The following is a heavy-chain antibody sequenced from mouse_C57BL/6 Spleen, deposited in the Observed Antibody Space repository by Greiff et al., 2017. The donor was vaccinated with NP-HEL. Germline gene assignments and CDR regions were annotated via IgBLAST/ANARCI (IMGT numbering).Heavy chain of an antibody. V-gene: IGHV7-3*01. CDR2: IRNKANGYTT. CDR3: ARLRYYGSSLDY. CDR1: GFTFTDYY. Sequence: EVQRVESGGGLVQPGGSLSLSCAASGFTFTDYYMSWVRQPPGKALEWLGFIRNKANGYTTEYSASVKGRFTISRDNSQSILYLQMNALRAEDSATYYCARLRYYGSSLDYWGQGTTLTVSS. J-gene: IGHJ2*01. D-gene: IGHD1-1*01.